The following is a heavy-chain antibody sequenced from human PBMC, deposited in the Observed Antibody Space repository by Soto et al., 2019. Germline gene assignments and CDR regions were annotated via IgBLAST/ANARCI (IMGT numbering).Heavy chain of an antibody. CDR1: GFTFSNYA. V-gene: IGHV3-30-3*01. CDR3: ATSMIVVPSASDY. CDR2: ISYDGSNK. D-gene: IGHD3-22*01. Sequence: GGSLRLSCAASGFTFSNYAMHWVRQAPGKGLEWVAVISYDGSNKYYADSVKGRFTISRDNSKNTLYLQMNSLRAEDTAVYYCATSMIVVPSASDYWGQGTLVTVSS. J-gene: IGHJ4*02.